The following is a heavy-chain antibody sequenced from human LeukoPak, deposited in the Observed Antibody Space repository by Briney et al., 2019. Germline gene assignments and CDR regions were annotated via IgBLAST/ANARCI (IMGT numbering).Heavy chain of an antibody. J-gene: IGHJ4*02. CDR1: GLTFDDSA. CDR3: AKESGKFDY. V-gene: IGHV3-43*02. CDR2: ISADGGST. Sequence: GGPLGLSCEASGLTFDDSAMHWVRKAPGRGLEWVSLISADGGSTFSADSVKGRFSISRDNSKNSLYLQMNSLRSEDTALYYCAKESGKFDYWGQGTLVAVPS.